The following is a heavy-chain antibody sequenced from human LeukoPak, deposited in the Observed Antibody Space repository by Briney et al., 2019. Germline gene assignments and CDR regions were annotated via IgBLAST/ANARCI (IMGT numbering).Heavy chain of an antibody. D-gene: IGHD1-26*01. CDR1: GFTFSSYA. CDR2: ISGSGGST. CDR3: AKDNWYSSGSYFFDY. V-gene: IGHV3-23*01. J-gene: IGHJ4*02. Sequence: GGSLRLSCAASGFTFSSYAMSWVCQAPGKGLEWVSAISGSGGSTYYADSVKGRFTISRDNSKNTLYLQMNSLRAEDTAVYYCAKDNWYSSGSYFFDYWGQGTLVTVSS.